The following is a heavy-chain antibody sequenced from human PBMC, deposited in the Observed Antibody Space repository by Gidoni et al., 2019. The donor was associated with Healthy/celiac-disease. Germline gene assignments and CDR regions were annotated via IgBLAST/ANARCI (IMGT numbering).Heavy chain of an antibody. CDR3: ARDLVVRYCGGDCYGMDV. Sequence: EVQLVESGGGLVQPGGSLRLSCAASGFTFSSYSMNWVRQAPGKGLEWVSYISSSSSTIYYADSVKGRFTISRDNAKNSLYLQMNSLRAEDTAVYYCARDLVVRYCGGDCYGMDVWGQGTTVTVSS. V-gene: IGHV3-48*01. CDR1: GFTFSSYS. J-gene: IGHJ6*02. CDR2: ISSSSSTI. D-gene: IGHD2-21*01.